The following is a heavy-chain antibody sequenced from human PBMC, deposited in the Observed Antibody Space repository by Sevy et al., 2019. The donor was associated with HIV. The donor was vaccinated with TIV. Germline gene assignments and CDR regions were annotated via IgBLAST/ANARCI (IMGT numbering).Heavy chain of an antibody. V-gene: IGHV3-23*01. J-gene: IGHJ6*02. CDR1: GFTFSTYA. CDR3: AKDSLVRGVIIYGMDV. CDR2: ISGSGGFT. Sequence: GGSLRLSCAASGFTFSTYAMSWVRQAPGKGLEWVSTISGSGGFTNYADSVKGRITISRDNSKNTLYLQRNSLRVEDTAVYYCAKDSLVRGVIIYGMDVWGQGTTVTVSS. D-gene: IGHD3-10*01.